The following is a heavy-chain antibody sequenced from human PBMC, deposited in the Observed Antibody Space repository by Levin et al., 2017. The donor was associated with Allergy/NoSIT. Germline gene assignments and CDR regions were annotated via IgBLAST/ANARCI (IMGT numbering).Heavy chain of an antibody. CDR3: FASGSYSGY. CDR1: GFTFNIYW. J-gene: IGHJ4*02. Sequence: GESLKISCAASGFTFNIYWMHWVRQAPGKGLVWLSRIKGDGSTTSYADSVKGRFTISRDNAKNTVSLQMNSLRPEDTAVYYCFASGSYSGYWGQGTLVTVSS. CDR2: IKGDGSTT. D-gene: IGHD3-10*01. V-gene: IGHV3-74*01.